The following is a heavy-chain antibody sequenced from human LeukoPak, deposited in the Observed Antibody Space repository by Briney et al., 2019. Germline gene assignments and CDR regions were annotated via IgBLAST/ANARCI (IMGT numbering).Heavy chain of an antibody. CDR1: GFTFSNYW. CDR3: AKDPSYYYDSSGYYSFDY. J-gene: IGHJ4*02. V-gene: IGHV3-74*01. CDR2: IYVDGRTT. D-gene: IGHD3-22*01. Sequence: PGGSLRLSCVASGFTFSNYWMHWVRQPPGKGLVWVSRIYVDGRTTNYADSVKGRFTISRDNSKNTLYLQMNSLRAEDTAVYYCAKDPSYYYDSSGYYSFDYWGQGTLVTVSS.